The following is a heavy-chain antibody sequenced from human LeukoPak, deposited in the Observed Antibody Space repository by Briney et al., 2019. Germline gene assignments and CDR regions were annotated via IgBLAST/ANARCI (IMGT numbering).Heavy chain of an antibody. V-gene: IGHV3-7*01. CDR1: GFTFTSHE. CDR2: IKEDGSIQ. J-gene: IGHJ4*02. CDR3: ARDVWTGVAVSDY. Sequence: GGSLRLSCAASGFTFTSHEMNWVRQAPGKGLEWLANIKEDGSIQYYLDSVRGRFTISRDNAKTSVYLQLNSLRADDTAVYYCARDVWTGVAVSDYWGQGTLVTVSS. D-gene: IGHD6-19*01.